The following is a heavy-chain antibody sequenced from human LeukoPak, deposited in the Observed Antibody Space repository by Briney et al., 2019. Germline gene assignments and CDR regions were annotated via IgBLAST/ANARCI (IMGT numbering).Heavy chain of an antibody. Sequence: GGSLRLSCAASGFTFSSYEMNWVRQAPGKGLEWVSYISSSGSTIYYADSVKGRFTISRDNAENSLYLQMNSLRAEDTAVYYCARAPWPLDYWGQGTLVTVSS. CDR2: ISSSGSTI. CDR3: ARAPWPLDY. CDR1: GFTFSSYE. J-gene: IGHJ4*02. V-gene: IGHV3-48*03.